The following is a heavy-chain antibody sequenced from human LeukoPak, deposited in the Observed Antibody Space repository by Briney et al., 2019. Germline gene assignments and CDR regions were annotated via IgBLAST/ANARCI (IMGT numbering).Heavy chain of an antibody. CDR2: IYYSGST. V-gene: IGHV4-31*03. J-gene: IGHJ3*02. D-gene: IGHD3-10*01. Sequence: SETLSLTCTVSGGSISSGGYYWSWIRQHPGKGLEWIGYIYYSGSTYYNPSLKSRVTISVVTSKNQFSLKLSSVTAADTAVYYCAAGGMEWGVFAFDIWGQGTMVTVSS. CDR3: AAGGMEWGVFAFDI. CDR1: GGSISSGGYY.